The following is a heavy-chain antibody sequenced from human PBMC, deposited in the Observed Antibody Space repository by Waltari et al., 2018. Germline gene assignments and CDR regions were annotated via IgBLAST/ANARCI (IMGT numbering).Heavy chain of an antibody. CDR3: ARRNGCDY. CDR1: GFTFCDTC. CDR2: IKQDGSEK. J-gene: IGHJ4*02. D-gene: IGHD6-19*01. Sequence: EVQLVESGGGLVQPGGSLRLSCPASGFTFCDTCMTWVRQAPGKGLEWVANIKQDGSEKYYVDSVKGRFTISRDNAKNSLYLQMNSLRAEDSAVYYCARRNGCDYWGQGTLVTVSS. V-gene: IGHV3-7*01.